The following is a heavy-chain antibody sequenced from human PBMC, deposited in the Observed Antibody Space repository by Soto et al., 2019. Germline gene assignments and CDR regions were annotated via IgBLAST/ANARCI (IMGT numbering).Heavy chain of an antibody. CDR1: GFTFSSYG. J-gene: IGHJ6*02. Sequence: GGSLRLSCAASGFTFSSYGMHWVRQAPGKGLEWVAVISYDGSNKYYADSVKGRFTISRDNSKNTLYLQMNSLRAEDTAVYYCAKDLARSLQSWLRGDYYYYGMDVWGQGTTVTVSS. CDR2: ISYDGSNK. CDR3: AKDLARSLQSWLRGDYYYYGMDV. D-gene: IGHD5-12*01. V-gene: IGHV3-30*18.